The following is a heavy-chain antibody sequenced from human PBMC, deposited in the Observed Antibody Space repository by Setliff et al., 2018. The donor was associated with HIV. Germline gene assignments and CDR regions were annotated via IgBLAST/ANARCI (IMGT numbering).Heavy chain of an antibody. J-gene: IGHJ1*01. V-gene: IGHV3-23*01. CDR1: GFTFSNYA. Sequence: GGSLRLSCAASGFTFSNYAMGWVRQGPGKGLEWVSTIGAAGYPTHYAESVKGRFTISKDNSQNALYLQMNSLTDEDTAVYYCAKAQTSVSGSYYQYLQHWGQGTLVTVSS. CDR3: AKAQTSVSGSYYQYLQH. CDR2: IGAAGYPT. D-gene: IGHD3-10*01.